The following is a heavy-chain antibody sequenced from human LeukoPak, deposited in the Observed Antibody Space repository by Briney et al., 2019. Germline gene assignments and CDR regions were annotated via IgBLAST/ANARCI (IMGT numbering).Heavy chain of an antibody. D-gene: IGHD3-3*01. CDR2: IYYSGST. CDR1: GGSISSYY. V-gene: IGHV4-59*01. J-gene: IGHJ3*02. CDR3: ARVYYDFWSGYVPSPYDAFDI. Sequence: SETLSLTCTVSGGSISSYYWSWIRQPPGKGLEWIGYIYYSGSTNYNPSLKSRVTISVDTSKNQFSLKLSSVTAADTAVYYCARVYYDFWSGYVPSPYDAFDIWGQGTMVTVSS.